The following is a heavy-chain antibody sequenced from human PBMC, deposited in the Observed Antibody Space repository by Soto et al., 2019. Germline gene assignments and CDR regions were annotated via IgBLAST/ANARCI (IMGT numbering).Heavy chain of an antibody. Sequence: QVQLVESGGGVVQPGRSLRLSCAASGFTFSSYAMHWVRQAPGKGLEWVAVISYDGSNKYYADSVKGRFTISRDNSENTMYLQMSSLRAEDPAVYYCEREVDVHIVVVTEYEGAFYYWGQVTLVTVSS. V-gene: IGHV3-30-3*01. CDR1: GFTFSSYA. D-gene: IGHD2-21*02. CDR3: EREVDVHIVVVTEYEGAFYY. CDR2: ISYDGSNK. J-gene: IGHJ4*02.